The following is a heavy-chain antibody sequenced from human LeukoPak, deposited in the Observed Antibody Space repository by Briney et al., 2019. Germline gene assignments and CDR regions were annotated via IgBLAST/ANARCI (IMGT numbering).Heavy chain of an antibody. V-gene: IGHV1-8*01. CDR1: GYTFTSYD. CDR2: MNPNSGNT. CDR3: ARAPDPLGYCSSTSCYEPDY. J-gene: IGHJ4*02. D-gene: IGHD2-2*01. Sequence: VASVKVSCKPSGYTFTSYDINWVRQATGQGLEWMGWMNPNSGNTGYAQKFQGRVTMTRNTSISTACMELSSLRSEDTAVYYCARAPDPLGYCSSTSCYEPDYWGQGTLVTVSS.